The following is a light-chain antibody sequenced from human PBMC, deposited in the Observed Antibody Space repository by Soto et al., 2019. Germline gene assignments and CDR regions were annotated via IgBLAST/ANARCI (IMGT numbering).Light chain of an antibody. CDR3: SSYTSSSIVV. Sequence: QPVLTQPASVSGSPGQSITISCTGTSSDVGGYNYVSWYQQHPGKAPKLMIYEVSNRPSGVSNRFSGSKSGNTASLTISGLKAEDEADYYCSSYTSSSIVVFGGGTKVTVL. V-gene: IGLV2-14*01. CDR1: SSDVGGYNY. J-gene: IGLJ2*01. CDR2: EVS.